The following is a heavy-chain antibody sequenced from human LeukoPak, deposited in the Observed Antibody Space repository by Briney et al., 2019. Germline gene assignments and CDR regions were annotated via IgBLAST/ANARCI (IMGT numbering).Heavy chain of an antibody. V-gene: IGHV4-30-2*01. D-gene: IGHD5-24*01. Sequence: SETLSLTCTVSGGSISSGGYYWSWIRQPPGKGLEWIGYIYHSGSTYYNPSLKSRVTISVDRSKNQFSLKLSSVTAADTAVYYCARGPVEGDWFDPWGQGTLVTVSS. J-gene: IGHJ5*02. CDR3: ARGPVEGDWFDP. CDR1: GGSISSGGYY. CDR2: IYHSGST.